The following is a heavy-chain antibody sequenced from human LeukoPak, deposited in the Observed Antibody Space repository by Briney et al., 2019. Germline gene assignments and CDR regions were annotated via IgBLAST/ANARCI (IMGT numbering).Heavy chain of an antibody. CDR1: GFTFSSYG. D-gene: IGHD6-13*01. V-gene: IGHV3-33*08. Sequence: GRSLRLSCAASGFTFSSYGMHWVRQAPGKGLEWVAVIWYDGSNKYYADSVKGRFTISRDNSKNTLYLQMNSLRAEDTAVYYCARDVSSSWYYYYGMDVWGQGTTVTVSS. J-gene: IGHJ6*02. CDR2: IWYDGSNK. CDR3: ARDVSSSWYYYYGMDV.